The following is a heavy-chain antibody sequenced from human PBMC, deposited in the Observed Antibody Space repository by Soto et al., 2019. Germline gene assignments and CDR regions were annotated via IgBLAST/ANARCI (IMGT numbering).Heavy chain of an antibody. CDR1: GGSISSGDYY. Sequence: SETLSLTCTVSGGSISSGDYYWSWIRQPPGKGLEWIEYIYYSGSTYYNPSLKSRVTISVDTSKNQFSLKLSSVTAADTAVYYCAKTGPGSYLSLDYWGQGTLVTVAS. V-gene: IGHV4-30-4*01. CDR2: IYYSGST. D-gene: IGHD1-26*01. J-gene: IGHJ4*02. CDR3: AKTGPGSYLSLDY.